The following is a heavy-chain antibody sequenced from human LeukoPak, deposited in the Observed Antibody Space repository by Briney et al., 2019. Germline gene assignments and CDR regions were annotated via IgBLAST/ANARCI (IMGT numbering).Heavy chain of an antibody. V-gene: IGHV5-51*01. CDR3: ARGLSRVSAMYFDY. Sequence: GESLKISCKGSGYTFTNYWIGWVRQMPGKGLEWMGIIHPGDSDTRYSPSFQGQVTISADKSISTAYLQWSSLKASDTAMYYCARGLSRVSAMYFDYWGQGTLVTVSS. J-gene: IGHJ4*02. D-gene: IGHD2-2*01. CDR1: GYTFTNYW. CDR2: IHPGDSDT.